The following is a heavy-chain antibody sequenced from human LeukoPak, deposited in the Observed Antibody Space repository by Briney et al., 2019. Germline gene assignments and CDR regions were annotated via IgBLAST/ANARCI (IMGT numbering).Heavy chain of an antibody. V-gene: IGHV4-39*07. CDR2: IYYSGST. D-gene: IGHD6-13*01. CDR1: GGSISSSSYY. CDR3: AREHSTWYCYMDV. Sequence: SETLSLTCTVSGGSISSSSYYWGWIRQPPGKGLEWIGSIYYSGSTYYNPSLKSRVTISVDTSKNQFSLKLSSVTAADTAVYYCAREHSTWYCYMDVWGKGTTVTVSS. J-gene: IGHJ6*03.